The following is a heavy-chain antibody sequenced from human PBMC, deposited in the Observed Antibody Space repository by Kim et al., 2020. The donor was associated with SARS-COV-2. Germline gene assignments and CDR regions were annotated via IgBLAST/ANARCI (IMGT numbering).Heavy chain of an antibody. V-gene: IGHV3-30-3*01. CDR3: ARRGGIWISGDAFDI. CDR1: GFTFSSYA. D-gene: IGHD2-2*03. J-gene: IGHJ3*02. Sequence: GGSLRLSCAASGFTFSSYAMHWVRQAPGKGLEWVAVISYDGSNKYYADSVKGRFTISRDNSKNTLYLQMNSLRAEDTAVYYCARRGGIWISGDAFDIWGQGTMVTVSS. CDR2: ISYDGSNK.